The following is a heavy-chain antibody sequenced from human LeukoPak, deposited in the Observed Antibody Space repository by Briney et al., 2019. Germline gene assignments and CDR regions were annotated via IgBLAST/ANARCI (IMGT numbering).Heavy chain of an antibody. D-gene: IGHD2-15*01. CDR3: AKDPGYCSGGRCYYFDY. J-gene: IGHJ4*02. V-gene: IGHV3-30*18. Sequence: GGSLRLSCAASGFTFSSYGMHWVRQAPGKGLEWVAVISYDGSNKYYADSVKGRFTISRDNSKNTMYLQMNSLRAEDTAVYYCAKDPGYCSGGRCYYFDYWGQGSLVTVSP. CDR2: ISYDGSNK. CDR1: GFTFSSYG.